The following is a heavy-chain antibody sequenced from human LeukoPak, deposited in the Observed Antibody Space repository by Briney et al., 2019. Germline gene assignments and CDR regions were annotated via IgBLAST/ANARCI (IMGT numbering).Heavy chain of an antibody. J-gene: IGHJ4*02. D-gene: IGHD3-10*01. CDR2: ISAYNGNT. Sequence: ASVKVSCKASGYTFTSYGIGWVRQAPRQGLEWMGMISAYNGNTNYAQKFQGRVTMTTDTSTSTAYMELRSLRSDDTAVYYCAREDYYGSGSPSTGISVVDYWGQGTLVTVPS. CDR3: AREDYYGSGSPSTGISVVDY. CDR1: GYTFTSYG. V-gene: IGHV1-18*01.